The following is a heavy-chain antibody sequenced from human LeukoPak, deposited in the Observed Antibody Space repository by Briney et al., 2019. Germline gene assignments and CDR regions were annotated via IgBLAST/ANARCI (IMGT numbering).Heavy chain of an antibody. CDR3: AKDMYYDSSGPVFDY. Sequence: PGGTLRLSCAASGFTFSNYGMSWVRQAPGKGLEWVSTISGSGGNTYYADSVKGRFTISRDNSKNTLYLQMNSPRAEDTAVYYCAKDMYYDSSGPVFDYWGQGTLVTVSS. J-gene: IGHJ4*02. CDR1: GFTFSNYG. V-gene: IGHV3-23*01. CDR2: ISGSGGNT. D-gene: IGHD3-22*01.